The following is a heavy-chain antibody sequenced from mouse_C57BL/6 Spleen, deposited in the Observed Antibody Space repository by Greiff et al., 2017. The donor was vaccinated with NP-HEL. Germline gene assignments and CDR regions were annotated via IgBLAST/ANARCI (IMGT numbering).Heavy chain of an antibody. D-gene: IGHD2-3*01. CDR3: ARDYDGYPWFAY. J-gene: IGHJ3*01. Sequence: QVQLKQPGAELVRPGSSVKLSCKASGYTFTSYWMHWVKQSPIQGLEWIGNIDPSDSETHYNQKFKDKATLTVDKSSSTAYMQLSSLTSEDSAVYYCARDYDGYPWFAYWGQGTLVTVSA. V-gene: IGHV1-52*01. CDR2: IDPSDSET. CDR1: GYTFTSYW.